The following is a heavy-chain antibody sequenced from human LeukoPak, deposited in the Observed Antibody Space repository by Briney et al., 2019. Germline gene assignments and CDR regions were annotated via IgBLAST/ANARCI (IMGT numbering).Heavy chain of an antibody. CDR2: INPNSGGT. CDR3: ARGPVGATVPTYYFQH. J-gene: IGHJ1*01. D-gene: IGHD1-26*01. Sequence: ASVKVSCKASGYTFTGYYMHWVRQAPGQGLEWMGWINPNSGGTNYAQKFQGRVTMTRDTSISTAYMELSRLRSDDTAVYYCARGPVGATVPTYYFQHWGQGTLVTVSS. CDR1: GYTFTGYY. V-gene: IGHV1-2*02.